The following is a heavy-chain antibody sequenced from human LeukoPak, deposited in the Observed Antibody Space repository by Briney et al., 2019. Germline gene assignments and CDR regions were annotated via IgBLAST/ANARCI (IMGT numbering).Heavy chain of an antibody. CDR1: GGSISSCY. J-gene: IGHJ4*02. Sequence: PSETLSLTCTVSGGSISSCYWSWIRQPPGKGLEWIGYIYYSGSTNYNPSLKSRVTISVDTSKNQFSLKLSSVTAADTAVYYCARRSKYYYDSSGYFFDYWGQGTLVTVSS. V-gene: IGHV4-59*01. CDR3: ARRSKYYYDSSGYFFDY. CDR2: IYYSGST. D-gene: IGHD3-22*01.